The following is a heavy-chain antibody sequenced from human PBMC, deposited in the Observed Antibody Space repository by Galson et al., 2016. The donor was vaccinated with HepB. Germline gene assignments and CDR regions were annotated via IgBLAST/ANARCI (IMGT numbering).Heavy chain of an antibody. CDR2: INRSGDAT. CDR1: GFSFSNHG. CDR3: GKHGGFDY. D-gene: IGHD3-16*01. J-gene: IGHJ4*02. V-gene: IGHV3-23*01. Sequence: SLRLSCAGSGFSFSNHGMSWVRQPPGRGLEWVSGINRSGDATHYADFAKGRFTISRDNSKNTVYLYMSDLSAGDTAVYYCGKHGGFDYWGQGARVTVSS.